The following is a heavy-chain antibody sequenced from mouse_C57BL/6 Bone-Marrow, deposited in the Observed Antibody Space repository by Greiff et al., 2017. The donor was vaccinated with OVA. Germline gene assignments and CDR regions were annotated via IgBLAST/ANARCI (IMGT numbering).Heavy chain of an antibody. D-gene: IGHD2-1*01. Sequence: VKLQESGAELVKPGASVKISCKASGYAFSSYWMNWVKQRPGKGLEWIGQIYPGDGDTNYNGKFKGKATLTADKSSSTAYMQLSSLTSEDSAVYFCARRLYYGNYYYAMDYWGQGTSVTVSS. CDR2: IYPGDGDT. CDR3: ARRLYYGNYYYAMDY. CDR1: GYAFSSYW. V-gene: IGHV1-80*01. J-gene: IGHJ4*01.